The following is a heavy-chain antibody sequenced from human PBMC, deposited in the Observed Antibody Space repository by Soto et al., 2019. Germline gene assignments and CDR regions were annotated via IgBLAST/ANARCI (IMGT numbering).Heavy chain of an antibody. J-gene: IGHJ5*02. Sequence: QVQLQESGPGLVKPSETLSLTCTVSGGSISSYYWSWIRQPPGKGLEWIGYIYYSGSTNYNPSLKSRVTTSLDTSKNQFSLQLSSVTAADTAVYYGARARGVIRWGNWFDPWGQGTLVTVS. D-gene: IGHD3-10*01. CDR3: ARARGVIRWGNWFDP. CDR2: IYYSGST. V-gene: IGHV4-59*01. CDR1: GGSISSYY.